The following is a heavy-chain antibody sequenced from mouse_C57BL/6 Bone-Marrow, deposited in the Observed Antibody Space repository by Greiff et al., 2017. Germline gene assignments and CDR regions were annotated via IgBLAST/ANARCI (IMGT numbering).Heavy chain of an antibody. CDR1: GYTFTSYG. J-gene: IGHJ2*01. V-gene: IGHV1-85*01. CDR3: AREIYYGSGDY. D-gene: IGHD1-1*01. Sequence: VQLQQSGPELVKPGASVKLSCKASGYTFTSYGINWVKQRPGQGLEWIGWIYPRDGSTKYNEKFKGKATLTVDTSSSTAYMELHSLTSEDSAVYCYAREIYYGSGDYWGQGTTLTVSS. CDR2: IYPRDGST.